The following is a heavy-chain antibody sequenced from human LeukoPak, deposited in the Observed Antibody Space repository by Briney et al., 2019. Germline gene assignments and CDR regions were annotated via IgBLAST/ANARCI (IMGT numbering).Heavy chain of an antibody. CDR2: ISSSSSTI. V-gene: IGHV3-48*01. CDR1: GFTFSSYS. CDR3: AKDSPIGGYSDAFDI. D-gene: IGHD4-23*01. J-gene: IGHJ3*02. Sequence: GGSLRLSCAASGFTFSSYSMNWVRQAPGKGLEWVSYISSSSSTIYYADSVKGRFTISRDNSKNTLYLQMNSLRAEDTAVYYCAKDSPIGGYSDAFDIWGQGTMVTVSS.